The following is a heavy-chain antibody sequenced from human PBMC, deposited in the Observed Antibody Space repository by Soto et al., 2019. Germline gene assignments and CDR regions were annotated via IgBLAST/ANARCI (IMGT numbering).Heavy chain of an antibody. CDR3: AKELGKHLWFPCSY. CDR1: GFTFSSYA. V-gene: IGHV3-23*01. D-gene: IGHD5-18*01. J-gene: IGHJ4*02. CDR2: ISGSGDST. Sequence: GGSLRLSCVASGFTFSSYAMDWVRQAPGKGLEWVSAISGSGDSTYYADSVKGRFTISRDNSKNTLYLQMNSLRAEDTAVYYCAKELGKHLWFPCSYWGQGTLVTVSS.